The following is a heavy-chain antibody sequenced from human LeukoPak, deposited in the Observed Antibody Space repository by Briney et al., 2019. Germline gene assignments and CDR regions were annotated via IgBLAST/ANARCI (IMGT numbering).Heavy chain of an antibody. CDR2: IYYSGST. CDR3: ASGSSSGLLGWFDP. CDR1: GGSISSSNYY. D-gene: IGHD6-13*01. Sequence: SETVSLTCTVSGGSISSSNYYWGWIRQPPGKGLEWIGSIYYSGSTYYNPSLKSRVTIYVDTSKNQFSLKLNSVTAADTAMYYCASGSSSGLLGWFDPWGQGTLVTVSS. J-gene: IGHJ5*02. V-gene: IGHV4-39*01.